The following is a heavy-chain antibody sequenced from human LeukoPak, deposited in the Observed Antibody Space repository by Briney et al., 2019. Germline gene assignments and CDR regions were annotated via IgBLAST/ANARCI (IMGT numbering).Heavy chain of an antibody. CDR2: ISYDGSNK. CDR1: GFTFSSYA. J-gene: IGHJ5*02. CDR3: AREGKGYCSSTSCSRRGNWFDP. V-gene: IGHV3-30*04. Sequence: GGSLRLSCAASGFTFSSYAMHWVRQAPGKGLEWVAVISYDGSNKYYADSVKGRFTISRDNSKNTLYLQMNSLRAEDTAVYYCAREGKGYCSSTSCSRRGNWFDPWGQGTLVTVSP. D-gene: IGHD2-2*01.